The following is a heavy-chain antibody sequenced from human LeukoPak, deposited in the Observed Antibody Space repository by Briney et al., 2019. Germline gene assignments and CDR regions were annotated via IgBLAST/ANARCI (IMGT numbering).Heavy chain of an antibody. CDR2: IYDSGST. CDR1: GGSISTYY. J-gene: IGHJ4*02. Sequence: SETLSLTCTVSGGSISTYYWSWIRQPPGKGLEWIGYIYDSGSTNYDPSLKSRVTISVDTSKNQFSLKLSSVTAADTAVYYCARGYDSSGYWGQGTLVTVSS. D-gene: IGHD3-22*01. CDR3: ARGYDSSGY. V-gene: IGHV4-59*01.